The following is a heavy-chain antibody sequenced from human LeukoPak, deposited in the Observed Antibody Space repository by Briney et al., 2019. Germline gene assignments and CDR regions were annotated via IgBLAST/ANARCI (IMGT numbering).Heavy chain of an antibody. CDR1: GYTFTGYW. CDR2: ISPRDSDP. J-gene: IGHJ4*02. CDR3: ARGRGATVITNFDY. V-gene: IGHV5-51*01. Sequence: GQSLNISCKSPGYTFTGYWIAWVRQMPGKGLDWMGIISPRDSDPRYSPPLQGQVTMSADKSINTAYLQWGSLKASDTAMYYCARGRGATVITNFDYWGQGTLVTVSS. D-gene: IGHD4-23*01.